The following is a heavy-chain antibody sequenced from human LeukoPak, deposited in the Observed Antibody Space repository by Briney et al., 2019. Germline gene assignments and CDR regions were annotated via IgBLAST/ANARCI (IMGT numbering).Heavy chain of an antibody. Sequence: PSETLSLTCAVYGGSFSVYYWSWIRQPPGKGLEWIGATKHSGSPNYNPSPKCRVTISVDTSKNQFSLKLISVTAADTAVYYCARDPTYYDGRGYNAYFDLWGRGTLVTVSS. CDR3: ARDPTYYDGRGYNAYFDL. V-gene: IGHV4-34*01. J-gene: IGHJ2*01. D-gene: IGHD3-22*01. CDR2: TKHSGSP. CDR1: GGSFSVYY.